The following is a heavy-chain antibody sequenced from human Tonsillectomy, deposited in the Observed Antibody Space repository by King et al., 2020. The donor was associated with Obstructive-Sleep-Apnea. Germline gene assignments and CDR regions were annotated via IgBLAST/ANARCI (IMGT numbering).Heavy chain of an antibody. CDR3: VRWDFAYCGVHCPLDALDV. D-gene: IGHD2-21*02. Sequence: VQLVESGGGLVQPGGSLRLSCAASGFTFSIYSMNWVRQAPGKGLEWVSYISSSGSSTYYADSVRGRFTISRDNAKNSLYLQMNSLRAEDAAVYYCVRWDFAYCGVHCPLDALDVWGHGTTVTVSS. V-gene: IGHV3-48*01. CDR2: ISSSGSST. CDR1: GFTFSIYS. J-gene: IGHJ3*01.